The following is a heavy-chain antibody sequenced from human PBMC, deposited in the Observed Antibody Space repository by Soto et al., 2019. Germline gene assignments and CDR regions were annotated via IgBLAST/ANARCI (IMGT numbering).Heavy chain of an antibody. V-gene: IGHV1-69*13. CDR3: ARAEYSSGWSPSYYYYYYGMDV. D-gene: IGHD6-19*01. CDR1: GGTFSSYT. CDR2: IIPIFGTA. Sequence: ASVKVSCKASGGTFSSYTISWVRQAPGQGLEWMGGIIPIFGTANYAQKFQGRVTITADESTSTAYMELSSLRSEDTAVYYCARAEYSSGWSPSYYYYYYGMDVWGQGTTVTVSS. J-gene: IGHJ6*02.